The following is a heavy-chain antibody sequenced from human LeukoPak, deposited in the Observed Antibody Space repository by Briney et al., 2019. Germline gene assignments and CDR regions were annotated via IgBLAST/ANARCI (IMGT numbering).Heavy chain of an antibody. V-gene: IGHV3-74*01. Sequence: GGSLRLSCAASGFIFSSYWIHWVRQAPGKGLVWVSRINSDGSSISYADSVKGRFTISRDNAKNTLYLQVNSLRAEDTAVYYCARGGFTGTSCPYFDSWGQGTLVTVSS. D-gene: IGHD2-2*01. CDR2: INSDGSSI. CDR3: ARGGFTGTSCPYFDS. CDR1: GFIFSSYW. J-gene: IGHJ4*02.